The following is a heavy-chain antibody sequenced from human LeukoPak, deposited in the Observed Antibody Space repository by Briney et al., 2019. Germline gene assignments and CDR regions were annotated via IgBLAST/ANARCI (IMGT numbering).Heavy chain of an antibody. CDR3: ARDARGGYCSSTSCSPPDY. CDR1: GFTFSSYG. CDR2: ISYDGSNK. Sequence: TGGSLRLSCAASGFTFSSYGMHWVRQAPGKGLEWVAVISYDGSNKYYADSVKGRFTISRDNSKNTLYLQMNSLRAEDTAVYYCARDARGGYCSSTSCSPPDYWGQGTLVTVSS. J-gene: IGHJ4*02. V-gene: IGHV3-30*19. D-gene: IGHD2-2*01.